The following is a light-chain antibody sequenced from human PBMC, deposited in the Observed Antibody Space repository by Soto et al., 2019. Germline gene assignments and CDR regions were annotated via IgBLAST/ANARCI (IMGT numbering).Light chain of an antibody. CDR1: QSVSSRY. Sequence: EIELTQSPRTVSLCRARRAPLYYKTSQSVSSRYLAWFQQKPGQAPRLLIYGASNRATGVPDRFIGSGAGRDFTLTVSRLEPEDFSAYYCQQYGTASMTFGQGTRLENK. V-gene: IGKV3-20*01. CDR2: GAS. J-gene: IGKJ5*01. CDR3: QQYGTASMT.